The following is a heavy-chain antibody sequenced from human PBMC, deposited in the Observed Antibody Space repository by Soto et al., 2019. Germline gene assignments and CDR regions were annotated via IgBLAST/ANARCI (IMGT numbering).Heavy chain of an antibody. CDR3: ASMYSSGWYAFDI. CDR2: IYSGGST. CDR1: GFTVSSNY. J-gene: IGHJ3*02. D-gene: IGHD6-19*01. Sequence: GSLRLSCAASGFTVSSNYMSWVRQAPGKGLEWVSVIYSGGSTYYADSVKGRFTISRHNSKNTLYLQMNSLRAEDTAVYYCASMYSSGWYAFDIWGQGTMVTVSS. V-gene: IGHV3-53*04.